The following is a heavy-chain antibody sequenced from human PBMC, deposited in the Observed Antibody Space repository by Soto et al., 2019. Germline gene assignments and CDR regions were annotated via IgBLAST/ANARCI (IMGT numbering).Heavy chain of an antibody. CDR2: VYPGDSDT. CDR1: GYSFTTYW. V-gene: IGHV5-51*01. CDR3: ARRRHYGMDV. J-gene: IGHJ6*02. Sequence: GESLKISCKGSGYSFTTYWIGWVRQMPGKGLEWMGMVYPGDSDTRYSPSFQGQVTISADKSVSTAYLQWSSLKASDTAMYYCARRRHYGMDVWGQGTTVTVSS.